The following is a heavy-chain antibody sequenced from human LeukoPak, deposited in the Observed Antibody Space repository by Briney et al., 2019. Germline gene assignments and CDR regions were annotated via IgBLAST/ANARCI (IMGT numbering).Heavy chain of an antibody. J-gene: IGHJ4*02. D-gene: IGHD6-6*01. CDR1: GFTFSSYG. V-gene: IGHV3-33*06. CDR3: AKDLYSSSGPYYFDY. Sequence: GGSLRLSCAASGFTFSSYGMHWVRQAPGKGLEWVAVIWYDGSNKYYADSVKGRFTISRDNSKNTLYLQMNSLRAEDTAAYYCAKDLYSSSGPYYFDYWGQGTLVTVSS. CDR2: IWYDGSNK.